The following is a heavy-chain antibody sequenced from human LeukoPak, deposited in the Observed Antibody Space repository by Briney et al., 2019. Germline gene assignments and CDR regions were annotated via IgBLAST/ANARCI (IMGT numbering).Heavy chain of an antibody. Sequence: SETLSLTCTVSGGSISSRSHYWGWIRQPAGKGLEWIGRIYTSGSTNYNPSLKSRVTMSVDTSKNQFSLKLSSVTAADTAVYYCARGAPGNDAFDIWGQGTMVTVSS. V-gene: IGHV4-61*02. CDR2: IYTSGST. CDR1: GGSISSRSHY. CDR3: ARGAPGNDAFDI. J-gene: IGHJ3*02. D-gene: IGHD3-10*01.